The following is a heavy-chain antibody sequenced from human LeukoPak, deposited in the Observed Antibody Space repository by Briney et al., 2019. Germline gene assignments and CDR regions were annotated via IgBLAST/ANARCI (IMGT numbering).Heavy chain of an antibody. V-gene: IGHV1-18*01. CDR1: GYTFTSYG. D-gene: IGHD2-15*01. Sequence: ASVKVSCKASGYTFTSYGITWVRQAPGQGPEWMGWISAYNSNTNYAQKLQGRVTMTTDTSTSPVHMELRSLGSDDTAVYYCARRGGRGFVDYWGQGTLVTVSS. CDR3: ARRGGRGFVDY. CDR2: ISAYNSNT. J-gene: IGHJ4*02.